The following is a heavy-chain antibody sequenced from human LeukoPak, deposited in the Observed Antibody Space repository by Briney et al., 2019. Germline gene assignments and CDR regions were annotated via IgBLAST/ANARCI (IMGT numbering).Heavy chain of an antibody. CDR1: GFTFSSYA. CDR3: ARPVTGSSSWYGMDV. V-gene: IGHV3-23*01. J-gene: IGHJ6*02. CDR2: ISGSGGST. D-gene: IGHD6-13*01. Sequence: PGGSLRLSCAASGFTFSSYAMSWVRQAPGKGLEWVSAISGSGGSTYYADSVKGRFTISRDNSKNTLYLQMNSLRPEDTAVCYCARPVTGSSSWYGMDVWGQGTTVTVSS.